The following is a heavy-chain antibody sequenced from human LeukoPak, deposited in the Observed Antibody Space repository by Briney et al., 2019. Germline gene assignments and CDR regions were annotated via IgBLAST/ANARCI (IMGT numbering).Heavy chain of an antibody. CDR2: ISYDGSNK. D-gene: IGHD5-12*01. CDR3: AKDRLGSGYDYALGY. CDR1: GFTFSSYG. Sequence: GGSLRLSCAASGFTFSSYGMHWVRQAPGKGLEWVAVISYDGSNKYYADSVKGRFTISRDNSKNTLYLQMNSLRAEDTAVYYCAKDRLGSGYDYALGYWGQGTLVTVSS. J-gene: IGHJ4*02. V-gene: IGHV3-30*18.